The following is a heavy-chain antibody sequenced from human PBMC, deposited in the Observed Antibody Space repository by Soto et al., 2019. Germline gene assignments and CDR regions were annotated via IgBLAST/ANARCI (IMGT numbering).Heavy chain of an antibody. CDR2: IYHSGST. D-gene: IGHD3-3*01. CDR3: ARVRDFWSGYPYYFDY. J-gene: IGHJ4*02. CDR1: GGSISSSNW. V-gene: IGHV4-4*02. Sequence: TSETLSLTCAVSGGSISSSNWWSWVRQPPGKGLEWIGEIYHSGSTNYNPSLKSRVTISVDKSKNQFSLKLSSVTAADTAVYYCARVRDFWSGYPYYFDYWGQGTLVTVSS.